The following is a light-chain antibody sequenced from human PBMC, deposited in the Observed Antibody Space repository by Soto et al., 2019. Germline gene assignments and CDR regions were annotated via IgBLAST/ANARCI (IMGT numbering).Light chain of an antibody. CDR2: GAS. J-gene: IGKJ3*01. V-gene: IGKV3-20*01. Sequence: EIVLTQSPGTLSLSPGERAALSCRASQSVRGRYLAWYQQRPGQAPRLLIYGASSSATGIPDRFTGSGSGTDFTLTISRLEPEDVAVDYCQQYDTSPLFTSGPGTKVEIK. CDR1: QSVRGRY. CDR3: QQYDTSPLFT.